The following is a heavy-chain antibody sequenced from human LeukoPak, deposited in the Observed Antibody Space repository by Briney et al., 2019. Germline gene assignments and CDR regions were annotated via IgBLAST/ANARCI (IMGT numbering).Heavy chain of an antibody. CDR3: ARDHCSSTSCYADYYYGMDV. D-gene: IGHD2-2*01. J-gene: IGHJ6*02. CDR1: GFTFSDYY. V-gene: IGHV3-11*06. Sequence: GGSLRLSCAASGFTFSDYYMSWIRQAPGKGLEWVSYISSSSSYIYYADSVKGRLTISRDNAKNSLYLQMNSLRAEDTAVYYCARDHCSSTSCYADYYYGMDVWGQGTTVTVSS. CDR2: ISSSSSYI.